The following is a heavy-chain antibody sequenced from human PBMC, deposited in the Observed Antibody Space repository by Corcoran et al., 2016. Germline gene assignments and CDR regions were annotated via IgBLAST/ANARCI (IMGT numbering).Heavy chain of an antibody. CDR1: GGSFSGYY. CDR2: INHSGST. D-gene: IGHD1-7*01. CDR3: AGAGAPWWNYRGGWFDP. J-gene: IGHJ5*02. Sequence: QVQLQQWGAGLLKPSETLSLTCAVYGGSFSGYYWSWIRQPPGKGLEWIGEINHSGSTNYNPSLKSRVTISVDTSKNQFSLKLSSVTAADTAVYYCAGAGAPWWNYRGGWFDPWGQGTLVTVSS. V-gene: IGHV4-34*01.